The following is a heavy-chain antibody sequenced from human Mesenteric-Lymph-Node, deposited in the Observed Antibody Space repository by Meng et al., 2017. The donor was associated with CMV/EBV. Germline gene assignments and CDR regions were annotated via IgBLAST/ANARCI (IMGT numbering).Heavy chain of an antibody. Sequence: GFTFTVSTISWGRQGPGKGREWVSNISGTSDSTYYTDCVKSHFTISRDNSKDTLYLQMNRLRADDTAVYYCAKGLILGSAWYFDYWGQGTLVTVSS. D-gene: IGHD6-19*01. CDR1: GFTFTVST. CDR3: AKGLILGSAWYFDY. CDR2: ISGTSDST. V-gene: IGHV3-23*01. J-gene: IGHJ4*02.